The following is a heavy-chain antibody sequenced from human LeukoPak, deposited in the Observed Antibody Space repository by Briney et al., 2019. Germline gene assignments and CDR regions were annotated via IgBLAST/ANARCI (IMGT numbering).Heavy chain of an antibody. D-gene: IGHD4-23*01. CDR1: GFTFSSYW. Sequence: GGSLRLSCAASGFTFSSYWMNWARQAPGKGLEWVSSISSSSSYMYYADSVKGRFTTSRDNAKNSLYLQMNSLRAEDTAVYYCASVGYGGNLYAFDIWGQGTMVTVSS. CDR3: ASVGYGGNLYAFDI. CDR2: ISSSSSYM. V-gene: IGHV3-21*01. J-gene: IGHJ3*02.